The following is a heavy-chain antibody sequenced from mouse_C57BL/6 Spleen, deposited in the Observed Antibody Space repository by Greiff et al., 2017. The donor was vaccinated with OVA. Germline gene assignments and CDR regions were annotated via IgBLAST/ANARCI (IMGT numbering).Heavy chain of an antibody. CDR3: ARTATMGTPYYDLDY. V-gene: IGHV1-52*01. CDR1: GYTFTSYW. CDR2: IDPSDSET. Sequence: QVQLQQPGAELVRPGSSVKLSCKASGYTFTSYWMHWVKQRPIQGLEWIGNIDPSDSETHYNQKFKDKATLTVDKSSSTAYMQLSSLTSEDSAVYYGARTATMGTPYYDLDYWGQGTTLTVSS. D-gene: IGHD2-14*01. J-gene: IGHJ2*01.